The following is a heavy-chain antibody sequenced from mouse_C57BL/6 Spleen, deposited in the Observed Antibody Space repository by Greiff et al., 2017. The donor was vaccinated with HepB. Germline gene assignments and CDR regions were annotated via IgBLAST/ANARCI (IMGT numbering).Heavy chain of an antibody. CDR3: ARWTGDYAMDY. Sequence: VQLQQPGAELVMPGASVKLSCKASGYTFTSYWMHWVKQRPGQGLEWIGNINPSNGGTNYNEKFKSKATLTVDKSSSTAYMQLSSLTSEDSAVYYCARWTGDYAMDYWGQGTSVTVSS. CDR1: GYTFTSYW. J-gene: IGHJ4*01. CDR2: INPSNGGT. V-gene: IGHV1-53*01.